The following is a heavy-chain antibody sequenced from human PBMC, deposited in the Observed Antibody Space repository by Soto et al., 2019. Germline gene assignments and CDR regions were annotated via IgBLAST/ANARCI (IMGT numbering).Heavy chain of an antibody. Sequence: GGSLRLSCAASGFTFSDYYMSWIRQAPGKGLEWVSYISSSSSYTNYADSVKGRFTISRDNAKNSLYLQMNSLRAEDTAVYYCARDPTGRLNWFDPWGQGTLVTVSS. CDR1: GFTFSDYY. V-gene: IGHV3-11*06. CDR3: ARDPTGRLNWFDP. J-gene: IGHJ5*02. CDR2: ISSSSSYT.